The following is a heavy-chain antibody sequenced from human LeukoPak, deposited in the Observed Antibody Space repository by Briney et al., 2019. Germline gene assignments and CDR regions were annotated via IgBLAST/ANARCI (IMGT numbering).Heavy chain of an antibody. Sequence: SQTLSRTCDISGDSVSSNSAAWNWIRQSPSRGLEWLGRTYYRSKWYNDYAVSVKSRITINPDTSKNQFSLQLNSVTPEDTAVYYCARGWDLLGWFDPWGQGTLVTVSS. CDR3: ARGWDLLGWFDP. J-gene: IGHJ5*02. V-gene: IGHV6-1*01. D-gene: IGHD1-26*01. CDR1: GDSVSSNSAA. CDR2: TYYRSKWYN.